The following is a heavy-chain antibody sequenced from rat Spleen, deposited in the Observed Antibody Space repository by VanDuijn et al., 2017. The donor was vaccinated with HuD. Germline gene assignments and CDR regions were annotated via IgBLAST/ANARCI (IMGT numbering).Heavy chain of an antibody. CDR2: MWSGGST. V-gene: IGHV2S63*01. CDR1: GFSLTDYC. CDR3: TRDPITTRDYFDY. Sequence: VQLKESGPGLVQPSQTLSLTCTVSGFSLTDYCVHWVRQPPGKGLEWMGVMWSGGSTAYNSALKYRLSISRDTSKSQVFLKMDSLQTEDTAIYFCTRDPITTRDYFDYWGQGVMVTVSS. D-gene: IGHD1-1*01. J-gene: IGHJ2*01.